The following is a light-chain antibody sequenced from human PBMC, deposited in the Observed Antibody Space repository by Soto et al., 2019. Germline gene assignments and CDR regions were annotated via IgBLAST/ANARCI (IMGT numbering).Light chain of an antibody. J-gene: IGKJ1*01. CDR1: QSLVHNDGNTY. V-gene: IGKV2-24*01. CDR2: KVS. Sequence: DIVLTQSPLSLTVTPGEPASISCRSSQSLVHNDGNTYLRWFQQRPGQPPRLLIYKVSDRFSGVPDRFSGSGAGTDFTLTISRVEAEDVGVYYCMQATHSSWTFGQGTKVDIK. CDR3: MQATHSSWT.